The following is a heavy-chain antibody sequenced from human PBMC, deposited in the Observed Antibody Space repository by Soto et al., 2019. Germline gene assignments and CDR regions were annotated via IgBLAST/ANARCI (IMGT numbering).Heavy chain of an antibody. J-gene: IGHJ6*02. Sequence: QVQLVQSGAEVKKPGASVKVSCKASGYTFTSYDINWVRQATGQGLEWMGWMNPNSGNTGYAQKFQGRVTMTKNTSISTAYMELRSPRSEDTAVYYCAGRGYSSRWYYYYYDGMDVWGQGTTVTVSS. CDR2: MNPNSGNT. D-gene: IGHD6-13*01. V-gene: IGHV1-8*01. CDR1: GYTFTSYD. CDR3: AGRGYSSRWYYYYYDGMDV.